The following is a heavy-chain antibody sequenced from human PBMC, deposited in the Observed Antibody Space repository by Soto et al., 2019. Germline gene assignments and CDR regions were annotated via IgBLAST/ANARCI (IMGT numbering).Heavy chain of an antibody. D-gene: IGHD6-6*01. Sequence: EVQLVESGGGLVQPGRSLRLSCAASGFIFEDYAMHWVRQAPGKGLEWVSSITWNSDSLAYTGSVKGRFTISRDNAKNSLYLDMDSLRPEDTAVYLCTKSRGVAGRPLDDWGQGTFVPVSS. V-gene: IGHV3-9*01. CDR2: ITWNSDSL. CDR1: GFIFEDYA. J-gene: IGHJ4*02. CDR3: TKSRGVAGRPLDD.